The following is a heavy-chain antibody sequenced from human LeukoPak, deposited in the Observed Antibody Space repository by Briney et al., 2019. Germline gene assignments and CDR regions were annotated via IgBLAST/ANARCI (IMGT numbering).Heavy chain of an antibody. Sequence: SETLSLTCTVSGGSISSSSYYWGWIRQPPGKGLEWIGSIYYSGSTYYNPSLKSRVTISVDTSKNQFSLKLSSVTAADTAVYYCARDLRGISGYYFDYWGQGTLVTVSS. CDR2: IYYSGST. V-gene: IGHV4-39*07. J-gene: IGHJ4*02. CDR3: ARDLRGISGYYFDY. CDR1: GGSISSSSYY. D-gene: IGHD3-22*01.